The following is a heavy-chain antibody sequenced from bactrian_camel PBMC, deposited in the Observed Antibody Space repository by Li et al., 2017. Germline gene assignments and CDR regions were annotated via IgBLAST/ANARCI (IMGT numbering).Heavy chain of an antibody. CDR1: GVTFASEC. D-gene: IGHD4*01. V-gene: IGHV3S1*01. J-gene: IGHJ6*01. Sequence: HVQLVESGGGSVQAGGSLRLSCEGSGVTFASECVHWFRQVPGKEREGVASLHFNSESAYYSDSVRGRFTISEDKATNTVYLQMNSLQPEDTANYSCAADVRLCRGSWQFCGTVASLYSTWGQGT. CDR3: AADVRLCRGSWQFCGTVASLYST. CDR2: LHFNSESA.